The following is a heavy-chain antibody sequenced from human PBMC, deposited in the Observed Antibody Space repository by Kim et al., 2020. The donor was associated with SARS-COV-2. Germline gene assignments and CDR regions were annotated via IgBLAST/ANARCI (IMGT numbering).Heavy chain of an antibody. Sequence: GKTNYHPSLKSRVPISVDTSKNQFSLKLSAVTAADTAVYSCARGRDPLDYWGQGTLVTVSS. V-gene: IGHV4-34*01. CDR3: ARGRDPLDY. CDR2: GKT. J-gene: IGHJ4*02.